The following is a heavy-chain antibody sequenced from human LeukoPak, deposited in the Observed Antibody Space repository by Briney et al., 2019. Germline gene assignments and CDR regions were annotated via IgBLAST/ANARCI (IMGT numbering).Heavy chain of an antibody. D-gene: IGHD3-3*01. CDR3: ARDSSGYDFWSGYYNYYYGMDV. V-gene: IGHV1-2*02. CDR2: INPNSDGT. CDR1: GYTFTGYY. Sequence: ASVKVSCKASGYTFTGYYMHWVRQAPGQGLEWMGWINPNSDGTNYAQKFQGGVTMTRDTSISTAYMELSRLRSDDTAVCYCARDSSGYDFWSGYYNYYYGMDVWGQGTTVTVSS. J-gene: IGHJ6*02.